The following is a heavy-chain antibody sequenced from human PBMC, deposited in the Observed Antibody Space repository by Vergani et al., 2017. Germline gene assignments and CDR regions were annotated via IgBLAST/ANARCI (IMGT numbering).Heavy chain of an antibody. V-gene: IGHV3-23*01. CDR3: AKDWSPEVVTASYNWFDP. Sequence: EVQLLESGGGLVQPGGSLRLSCAASGFTFSSYAMSWVRQAPGKGLEWVSAISGSGGSTYYADSVKGRFTISRDNSKNTLYLQMNSRRAEDTAVYYCAKDWSPEVVTASYNWFDPWGQGTLVTVSS. CDR1: GFTFSSYA. J-gene: IGHJ5*02. D-gene: IGHD3-16*02. CDR2: ISGSGGST.